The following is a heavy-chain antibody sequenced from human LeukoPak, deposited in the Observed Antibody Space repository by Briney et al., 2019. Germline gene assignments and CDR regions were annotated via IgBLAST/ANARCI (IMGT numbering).Heavy chain of an antibody. D-gene: IGHD1-26*01. CDR2: VRDSGAVT. J-gene: IGHJ4*02. CDR3: AKEKNRMWELQYHDY. V-gene: IGHV3-23*01. CDR1: GFPFSSFA. Sequence: GGSLRLSCAASGFPFSSFAMTWVRQAPGKGLEWISSVRDSGAVTYYADSVKGRFTISRDNSKNTLYLQMNSLRAEDTAVYYCAKEKNRMWELQYHDYWGQGTLVTVSS.